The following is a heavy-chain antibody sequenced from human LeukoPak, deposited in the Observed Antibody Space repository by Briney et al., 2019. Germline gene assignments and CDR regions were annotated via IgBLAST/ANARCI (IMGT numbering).Heavy chain of an antibody. CDR2: MNRENGNT. D-gene: IGHD5-24*01. J-gene: IGHJ3*02. V-gene: IGHV1-8*01. Sequence: ASVKVSRKPSGYIFRNYDINWVRQAPGQGLEWMGWMNRENGNTGYAQKFHDRVTMTRHAPTNTAYMELTSLRSEDTAVYFCATPMANTFDAFDIWGQGSRVTVSS. CDR3: ATPMANTFDAFDI. CDR1: GYIFRNYD.